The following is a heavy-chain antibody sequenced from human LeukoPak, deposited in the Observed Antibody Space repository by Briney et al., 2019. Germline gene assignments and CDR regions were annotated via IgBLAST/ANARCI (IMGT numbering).Heavy chain of an antibody. CDR3: ARGRGTSGLYDFWSGYYINGAFDI. V-gene: IGHV1-18*01. J-gene: IGHJ3*02. D-gene: IGHD3-3*01. CDR2: ISAYNGNT. Sequence: ASVKVSCKASGYTFTSYGISWVRQAPGQGLEWMGWISAYNGNTNYAQKLQGRVTMTTDTSTSTAYMELRSLRSDDTAVYYCARGRGTSGLYDFWSGYYINGAFDIWGQGTMVTGTS. CDR1: GYTFTSYG.